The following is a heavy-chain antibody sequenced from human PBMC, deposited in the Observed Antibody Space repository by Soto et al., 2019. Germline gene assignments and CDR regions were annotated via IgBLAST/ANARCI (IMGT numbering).Heavy chain of an antibody. J-gene: IGHJ4*02. CDR2: IYHSGST. D-gene: IGHD5-12*01. CDR3: ARERRDGYRYFDY. CDR1: GGSISSSY. Sequence: GGSISSSYWSWIRQPPGKGLEWIGYIYHSGSTYYNPSLKSRVTISVDRSKNQFSLKLSSVTATDTAVYYCARERRDGYRYFDYWGQGTLVTVSS. V-gene: IGHV4-30-2*01.